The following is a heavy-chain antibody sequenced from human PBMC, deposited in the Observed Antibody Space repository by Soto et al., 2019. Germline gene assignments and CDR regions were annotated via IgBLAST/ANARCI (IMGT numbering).Heavy chain of an antibody. V-gene: IGHV3-74*01. Sequence: EVQLVESGGGLVQPGGSLRLSCAATGFTFSTSWMHWVRQGPGKGLVWVSRISTDGSSTTYADSVKGRCTISRDNAKNTLDLQMNSLRAADTAVYDCARTTGSNHPFAYWGQGSLVTVSS. J-gene: IGHJ4*02. CDR3: ARTTGSNHPFAY. CDR1: GFTFSTSW. D-gene: IGHD2-2*01. CDR2: ISTDGSST.